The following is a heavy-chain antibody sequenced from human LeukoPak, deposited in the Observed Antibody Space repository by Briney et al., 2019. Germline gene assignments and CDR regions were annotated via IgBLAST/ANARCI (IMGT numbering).Heavy chain of an antibody. CDR2: INPSGGST. CDR1: GYTFTSYY. J-gene: IGHJ4*02. D-gene: IGHD5-24*01. CDR3: AREEVEMATFDY. V-gene: IGHV1-46*01. Sequence: GASVKVSCKASGYTFTSYYMHWVRQAPGQGLEWVGIINPSGGSTSYAQKFQGRVTMTRDMSTSTVYMELSSLRSEDTAVYYCAREEVEMATFDYWGQGTLVTVSS.